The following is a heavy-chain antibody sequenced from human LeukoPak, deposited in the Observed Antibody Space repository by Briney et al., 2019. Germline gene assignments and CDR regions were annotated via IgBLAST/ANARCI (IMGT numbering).Heavy chain of an antibody. Sequence: GGSLRLSCAASGFTFSSYEMNWVRQAPGKGREWVSYISSSGSTIYYADSVKGRFTISRDNAKNTLYLQMNSLRAEDTAVYYCARDRSYYYYYYMDVWGKGTTVTVSS. J-gene: IGHJ6*03. CDR3: ARDRSYYYYYYMDV. CDR2: ISSSGSTI. CDR1: GFTFSSYE. V-gene: IGHV3-48*03.